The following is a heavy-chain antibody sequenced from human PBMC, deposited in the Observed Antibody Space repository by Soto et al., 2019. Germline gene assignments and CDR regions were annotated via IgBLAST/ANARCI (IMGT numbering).Heavy chain of an antibody. Sequence: QVQLQESGPGLVKPSETLSLTCTVSGGSISSYYWSWIRQPPGKGLEWIGYIYYSGSTNYNPSLKSRVTISVDTSKNQFSLKLSSVTAADTAVYYCARVSFGTTLGGYYYYYMDVWGKGTTVTVSS. D-gene: IGHD4-17*01. J-gene: IGHJ6*03. CDR2: IYYSGST. V-gene: IGHV4-59*01. CDR1: GGSISSYY. CDR3: ARVSFGTTLGGYYYYYMDV.